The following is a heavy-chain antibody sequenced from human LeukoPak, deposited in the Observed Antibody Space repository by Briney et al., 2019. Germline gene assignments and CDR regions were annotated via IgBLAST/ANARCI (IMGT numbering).Heavy chain of an antibody. Sequence: ASVKVSCKASGYTFTSYGISWVRQAPGQGLEWMGWISAYNGNTNYAQKLQGRVTIAADESTSTAYMELSSLRSEDTAVYYCARGVPYYDFWSGLKRYYFDYWGQGALVTVSS. CDR1: GYTFTSYG. V-gene: IGHV1-18*01. J-gene: IGHJ4*02. CDR3: ARGVPYYDFWSGLKRYYFDY. D-gene: IGHD3-3*01. CDR2: ISAYNGNT.